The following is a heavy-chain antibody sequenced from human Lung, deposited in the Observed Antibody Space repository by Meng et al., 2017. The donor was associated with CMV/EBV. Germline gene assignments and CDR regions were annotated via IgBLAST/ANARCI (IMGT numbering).Heavy chain of an antibody. J-gene: IGHJ4*02. Sequence: SETLSLTCAVYGGSFSGYYWSWIRQPPGKGLEWIGEINHSGSTNYNPSLKSRVTISVDTSKNQFSLKLSSVTAADTAVYYCARGGFTYDFRSGYDFDYWGQGTLVTVSS. CDR1: GGSFSGYY. CDR2: INHSGST. D-gene: IGHD3-3*01. CDR3: ARGGFTYDFRSGYDFDY. V-gene: IGHV4-34*01.